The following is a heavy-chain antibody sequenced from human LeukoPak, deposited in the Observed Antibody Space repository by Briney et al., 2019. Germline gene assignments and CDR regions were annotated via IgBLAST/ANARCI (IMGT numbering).Heavy chain of an antibody. CDR1: GYTFTGYY. CDR2: ISPNSGGT. CDR3: ARVPTPKVVGTTAVYWFDP. J-gene: IGHJ5*02. V-gene: IGHV1-2*02. Sequence: ASVKVSCKASGYTFTGYYMHWVRQAPGQGLEWMGWISPNSGGTNYAQKFQGRVTMTRDTSISTAYMELSRLRSDDTAVYYCARVPTPKVVGTTAVYWFDPWGQGTLVTVSS. D-gene: IGHD1-1*01.